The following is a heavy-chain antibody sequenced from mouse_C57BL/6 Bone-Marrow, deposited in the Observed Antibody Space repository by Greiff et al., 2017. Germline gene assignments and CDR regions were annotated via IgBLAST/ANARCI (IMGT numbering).Heavy chain of an antibody. CDR1: GYTFTSYD. D-gene: IGHD1-1*01. Sequence: VMLVESGPELVKPGASVKLSCKASGYTFTSYDINWVKQRPGQGLEWIGWIYPRDGSTKYNEKFKGKATLTVDTSSSTAYMELHSLTSEDSAVYFCARGYGSSYWYFDVWGTGTTVTVSS. V-gene: IGHV1-85*01. CDR2: IYPRDGST. J-gene: IGHJ1*03. CDR3: ARGYGSSYWYFDV.